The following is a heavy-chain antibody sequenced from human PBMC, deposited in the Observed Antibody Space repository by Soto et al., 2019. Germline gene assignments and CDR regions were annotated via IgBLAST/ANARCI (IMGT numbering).Heavy chain of an antibody. Sequence: GESLKISCKASGYIFTSQWIGWVRQMPGKGLEWMGIIYPGDSRTTYSPSFQGQVTISADRSISTAYLQWSSLKASDTAMYYCARHLFESSGYRYFDLWGQGTLVTVSS. CDR2: IYPGDSRT. CDR3: ARHLFESSGYRYFDL. D-gene: IGHD3-22*01. V-gene: IGHV5-51*01. CDR1: GYIFTSQW. J-gene: IGHJ4*02.